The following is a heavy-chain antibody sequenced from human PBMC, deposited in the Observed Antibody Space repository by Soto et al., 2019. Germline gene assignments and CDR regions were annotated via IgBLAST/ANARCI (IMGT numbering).Heavy chain of an antibody. CDR1: GGTFSSYA. Sequence: QVQLVQSGAEVKKPGSSVKVSCKASGGTFSSYAISWVRQAPGQGLEWMGGIIPISGTANNAQKFQGRVTITADESTSTAYMELSSLRSEDTAVYYCVRSQGSSTSLEIYYYYYYGMDVWGQGTTVTVSS. CDR3: VRSQGSSTSLEIYYYYYYGMDV. J-gene: IGHJ6*02. CDR2: IIPISGTA. D-gene: IGHD2-2*01. V-gene: IGHV1-69*01.